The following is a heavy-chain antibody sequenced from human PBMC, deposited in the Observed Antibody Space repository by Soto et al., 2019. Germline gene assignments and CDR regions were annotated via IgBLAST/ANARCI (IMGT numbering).Heavy chain of an antibody. CDR2: IYYSGST. D-gene: IGHD3-16*02. CDR3: ARDNDYIWGSYQPVDDFDI. J-gene: IGHJ3*02. V-gene: IGHV4-31*03. CDR1: AGSISSAGYY. Sequence: SETLSLTGPVSAGSISSAGYYWCWIRQHPGKGLEWIGDIYYSGSTYYSPSLKSRVTISVDTSKNQFSLKLSSVTAADTAVYYCARDNDYIWGSYQPVDDFDIWGQGTMVT.